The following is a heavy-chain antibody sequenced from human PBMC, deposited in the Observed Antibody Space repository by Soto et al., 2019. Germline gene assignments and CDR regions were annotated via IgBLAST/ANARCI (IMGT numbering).Heavy chain of an antibody. CDR2: IIPILGIA. D-gene: IGHD5-12*01. J-gene: IGHJ4*02. CDR3: ASRESYDYGDY. Sequence: QVQLVQSGAEVKKPGSSGKVSCKASGGTVSSYTISWVRHAPGQGLEWMGRIIPILGIANYAQKFQGRVTITADKSTSTAYMELRSLRSEDTAVYYCASRESYDYGDYWGQGTLVTVSS. CDR1: GGTVSSYT. V-gene: IGHV1-69*02.